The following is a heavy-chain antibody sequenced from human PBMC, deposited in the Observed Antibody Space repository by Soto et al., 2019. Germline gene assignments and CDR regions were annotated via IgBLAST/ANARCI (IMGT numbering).Heavy chain of an antibody. V-gene: IGHV4-59*01. CDR2: VYHTGTT. J-gene: IGHJ4*02. CDR3: ARRLFGSGWTLDS. D-gene: IGHD6-19*01. CDR1: GASITTYY. Sequence: EPLSLTCDVSGASITTYYWSWIRQAPGKGLEWIGNVYHTGTTDYNSSLKSRVTISVDTSKNQFSLNMNSVTAADTAVYYCARRLFGSGWTLDSWGQGALVTVSS.